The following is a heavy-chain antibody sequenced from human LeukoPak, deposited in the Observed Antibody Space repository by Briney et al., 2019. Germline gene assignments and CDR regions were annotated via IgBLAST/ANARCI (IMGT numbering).Heavy chain of an antibody. D-gene: IGHD5-12*01. CDR3: ARGDSGYGSPNGY. CDR2: IYSSGST. CDR1: DGSISSSGYY. V-gene: IGHV4-39*01. Sequence: SETLSLTCTVSDGSISSSGYYWGWIRQPPGKGLEWIGSIYSSGSTYYNPSLKSRVTISVDTSNNQFSLKLSSVTAADTAVYYCARGDSGYGSPNGYWGQGTLVTVSS. J-gene: IGHJ4*02.